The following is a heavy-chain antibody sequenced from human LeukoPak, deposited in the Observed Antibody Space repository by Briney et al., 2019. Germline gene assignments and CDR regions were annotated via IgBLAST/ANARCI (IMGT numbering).Heavy chain of an antibody. CDR2: ISSSSSTI. CDR3: ARVYVPTQYYYDSSGYYREFDY. D-gene: IGHD3-22*01. CDR1: GFTFSSYS. V-gene: IGHV3-48*02. J-gene: IGHJ4*02. Sequence: PGGSLRLSCAASGFTFSSYSMNWVRQAPGKGLEWVSYISSSSSTIYYADSVKGRFTISRDNAKNSLYLQMNSLRDEDTAVYYCARVYVPTQYYYDSSGYYREFDYWGQGTLVTVSS.